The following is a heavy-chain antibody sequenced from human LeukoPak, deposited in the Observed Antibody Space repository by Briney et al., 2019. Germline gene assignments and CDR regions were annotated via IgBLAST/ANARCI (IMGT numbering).Heavy chain of an antibody. CDR3: APSSWYVGFDY. Sequence: GGSLRLSCAASRFTFSDSSMNWVRQAPGKGLEWISYISSTSTIIYYADSVKGRFTISRDNAKNTLYLQMNSLRAEDTAVYYCAPSSWYVGFDYWGQGTLVTVSS. CDR2: ISSTSTII. CDR1: RFTFSDSS. J-gene: IGHJ4*02. V-gene: IGHV3-48*01. D-gene: IGHD6-13*01.